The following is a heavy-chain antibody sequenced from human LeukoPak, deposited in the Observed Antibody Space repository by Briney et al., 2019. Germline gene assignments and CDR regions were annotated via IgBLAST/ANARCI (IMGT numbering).Heavy chain of an antibody. CDR2: ISYDGSNK. J-gene: IGHJ4*02. D-gene: IGHD6-13*01. Sequence: GGSLRLSCAASGFTFSGYAMHWVRQAPGKGLEWVAVISYDGSNKDYADSVKGRFTISRDNSQNTLYLQMNSLRAEDTAVYYCATTGYSSRNYWGQGTLVTVSS. V-gene: IGHV3-30*04. CDR1: GFTFSGYA. CDR3: ATTGYSSRNY.